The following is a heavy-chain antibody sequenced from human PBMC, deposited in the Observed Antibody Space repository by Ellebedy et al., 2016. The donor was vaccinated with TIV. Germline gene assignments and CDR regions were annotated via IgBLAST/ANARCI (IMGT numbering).Heavy chain of an antibody. CDR3: AVVDFC. D-gene: IGHD2-15*01. CDR1: GFSFSNFW. V-gene: IGHV3-7*03. CDR2: IKTDGSET. Sequence: PGGSLRLSCAAWGFSFSNFWMSWVRQAPGKGLEWVAHIKTDGSETYYVDSVKGRFTISRDTYKNTVHLQMNSLRVEDTAIYYCAVVDFCWGQGTQVTVSS. J-gene: IGHJ4*02.